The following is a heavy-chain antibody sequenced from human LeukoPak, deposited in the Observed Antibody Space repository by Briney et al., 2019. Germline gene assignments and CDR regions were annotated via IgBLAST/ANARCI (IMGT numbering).Heavy chain of an antibody. D-gene: IGHD6-19*01. Sequence: GGSLRHSCSASGFTFSSYAMLCVRPARGKGLEWGAVISYDGSNKYYADSVTGRFTISRDNAKNSLYLQMNSLRAEDTAVYYCARTYPGIARAGTFNYWGQGTLVTVSS. CDR2: ISYDGSNK. V-gene: IGHV3-30-3*01. J-gene: IGHJ4*02. CDR3: ARTYPGIARAGTFNY. CDR1: GFTFSSYA.